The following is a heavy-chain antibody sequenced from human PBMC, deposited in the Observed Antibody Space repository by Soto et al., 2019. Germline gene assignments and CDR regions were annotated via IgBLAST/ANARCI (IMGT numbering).Heavy chain of an antibody. CDR3: AREGASGSHIGY. J-gene: IGHJ4*02. V-gene: IGHV1-69*01. CDR1: GGTFSSYA. Sequence: QVQLVQSGAEVKKPGSSVKVSCKASGGTFSSYAISWVRQAPGQGLEWLGGIIPIFGTANYAQKFQGRVTITADEATSTAYMELSSLRSEDTAVYYCAREGASGSHIGYWGQGTLVTVSS. D-gene: IGHD3-22*01. CDR2: IIPIFGTA.